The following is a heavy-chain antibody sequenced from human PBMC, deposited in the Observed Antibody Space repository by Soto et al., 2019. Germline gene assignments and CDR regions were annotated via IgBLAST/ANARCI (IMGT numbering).Heavy chain of an antibody. CDR1: GFTFSSYA. V-gene: IGHV3-23*01. CDR3: ARRSSGWYFDY. D-gene: IGHD6-19*01. CDR2: ISGSGDST. J-gene: IGHJ4*02. Sequence: EVQLLESGGGLVQPGGSLRLSCAASGFTFSSYAMSWVRQAPGKGLEWVSVISGSGDSTYYPDSVKGRFTISRDNSKNTLYLQMNSLRAEDTAVYYCARRSSGWYFDYWGQGTLVTVSS.